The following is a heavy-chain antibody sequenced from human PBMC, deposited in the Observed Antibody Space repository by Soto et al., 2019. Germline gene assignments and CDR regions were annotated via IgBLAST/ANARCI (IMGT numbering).Heavy chain of an antibody. J-gene: IGHJ4*02. CDR2: ISGSGGST. CDR1: GFTFSSYA. D-gene: IGHD5-12*01. Sequence: EVQLLESGGGLVQPGGSLRLSCAASGFTFSSYAMNWVRQAPGKGLEWVSAISGSGGSTSYPDSVKGRFTISRNNSNNTLYLQMNSLRAEDTAVYYCAKRLPGVACWYFGYWGPGTLVTVSS. CDR3: AKRLPGVACWYFGY. V-gene: IGHV3-23*01.